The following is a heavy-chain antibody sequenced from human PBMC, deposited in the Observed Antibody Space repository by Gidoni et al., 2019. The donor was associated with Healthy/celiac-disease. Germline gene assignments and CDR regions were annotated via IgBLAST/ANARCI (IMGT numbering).Heavy chain of an antibody. D-gene: IGHD3-22*01. CDR3: AKDRSSSGYY. J-gene: IGHJ4*02. Sequence: QVQLVESAGGVVQPGRSLRLHCAASGFTFSRNGMHWVRQAPGKGLEWVAVISYDGSYKVYADSVKGRFTISRDNSKNTLYLQMNSLRPEDTAVYYCAKDRSSSGYYWGQGTLVTVSS. V-gene: IGHV3-30*18. CDR2: ISYDGSYK. CDR1: GFTFSRNG.